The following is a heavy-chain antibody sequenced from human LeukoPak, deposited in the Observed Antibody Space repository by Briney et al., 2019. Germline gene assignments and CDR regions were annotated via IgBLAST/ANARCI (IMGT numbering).Heavy chain of an antibody. V-gene: IGHV3-30-3*01. CDR1: GFTFSSYA. CDR3: ARRPPTNWGLDY. Sequence: GRSLRLSCAASGFTFSSYAMHWVRQAPGKGLEWVAVISYDGSNKYYADSVKGRFTISRDNSKNTLYLQMNSLRAEDTAVYYCARRPPTNWGLDYWGQGTLVTVSS. CDR2: ISYDGSNK. D-gene: IGHD7-27*01. J-gene: IGHJ4*02.